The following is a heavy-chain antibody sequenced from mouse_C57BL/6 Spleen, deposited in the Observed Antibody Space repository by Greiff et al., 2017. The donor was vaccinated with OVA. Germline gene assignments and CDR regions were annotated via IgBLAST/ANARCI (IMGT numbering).Heavy chain of an antibody. V-gene: IGHV1-52*01. CDR3: ARGKGSFAY. CDR1: GYTFTSYW. CDR2: IDPSDSET. Sequence: VKLQESGAELVRPGSSVKLSCKASGYTFTSYWMHWVKQRPIQGLEWIGNIDPSDSETHYNQKFKDKATLTVDKSSSTAYMQLSSLTSEDSAVYYCARGKGSFAYWGQGTLVTVSA. J-gene: IGHJ3*01.